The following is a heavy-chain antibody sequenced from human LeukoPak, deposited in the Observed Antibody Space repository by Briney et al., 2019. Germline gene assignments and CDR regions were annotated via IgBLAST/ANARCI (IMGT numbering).Heavy chain of an antibody. D-gene: IGHD5-12*01. Sequence: SETLSLTCAVYGGSFSGYYWSWIRQPPGKGLEWIGEINHSGSTNYNPSLKSRVTISVDTSKNQFSLKLSSVTAADTAVYYCARASLEWLRFGGRKYYFDYWGQGTLVTVSS. CDR2: INHSGST. V-gene: IGHV4-34*01. CDR3: ARASLEWLRFGGRKYYFDY. J-gene: IGHJ4*02. CDR1: GGSFSGYY.